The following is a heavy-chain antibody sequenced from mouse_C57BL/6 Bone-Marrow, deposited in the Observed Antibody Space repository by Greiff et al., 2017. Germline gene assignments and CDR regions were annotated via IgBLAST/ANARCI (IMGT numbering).Heavy chain of an antibody. CDR2: IYPGDGDT. D-gene: IGHD1-1*01. J-gene: IGHJ3*01. V-gene: IGHV1-82*01. CDR1: GYAFSSSW. CDR3: ASYGRAWFAY. Sequence: VQLQQSGPELVKPGASVKISCKASGYAFSSSWMNWVKQRPGQGLEWIGRIYPGDGDTNYNGKFKGKATLTADKSSSTAYMQLSSLTSEDSAVYFCASYGRAWFAYWGQGTLVTVSA.